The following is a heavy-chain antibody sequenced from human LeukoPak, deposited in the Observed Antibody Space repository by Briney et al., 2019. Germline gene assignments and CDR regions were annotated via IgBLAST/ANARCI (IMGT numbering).Heavy chain of an antibody. CDR2: INPSGGST. Sequence: ASVKVSCKASGGTFSSYAISWVRQAPGQGLEWMGIINPSGGSTSYAQKFQGRVTMTRDTSTSTVYMELSSLRPEDTAVYYCAADKAPTDPYNWVDPWGQGTQVIVSS. D-gene: IGHD5-18*01. CDR3: AADKAPTDPYNWVDP. V-gene: IGHV1-46*01. J-gene: IGHJ5*02. CDR1: GGTFSSYA.